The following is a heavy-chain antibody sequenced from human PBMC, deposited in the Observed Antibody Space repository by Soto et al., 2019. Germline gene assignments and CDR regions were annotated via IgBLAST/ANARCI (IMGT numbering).Heavy chain of an antibody. V-gene: IGHV3-21*01. CDR1: GFTFSSYS. CDR3: ARGTIAARLPFDY. CDR2: ISSSSSYI. J-gene: IGHJ4*02. D-gene: IGHD6-6*01. Sequence: SLRLSCAASGFTFSSYSMNWVRQAPGKGLEWVSSISSSSSYIYYADSVKGRFTISRDNAKNSLYLQMNSLRAEDTAVYYCARGTIAARLPFDYWGQGTLVTVSS.